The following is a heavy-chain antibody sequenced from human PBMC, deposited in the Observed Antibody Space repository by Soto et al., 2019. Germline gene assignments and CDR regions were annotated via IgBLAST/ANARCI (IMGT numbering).Heavy chain of an antibody. J-gene: IGHJ3*02. Sequence: QVQLVESGGGVVQPGRSLRLSCAASGFTFSSYGMHWVRQAPGKGLAWVAVIWYDGSNKYYADSVKGRFTISRDNSKNTLYLQMNSLRAEDTAVYYCARGDREFPEPIDAFDIWGQGTMVTVSS. D-gene: IGHD3-10*01. CDR1: GFTFSSYG. CDR3: ARGDREFPEPIDAFDI. CDR2: IWYDGSNK. V-gene: IGHV3-33*01.